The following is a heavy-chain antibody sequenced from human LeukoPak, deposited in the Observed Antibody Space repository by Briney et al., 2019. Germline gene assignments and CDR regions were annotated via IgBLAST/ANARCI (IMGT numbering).Heavy chain of an antibody. Sequence: SQTLSLTCAISGDSVSSNSAAWNWIRQSPSRGLEWLGRTYYRSKWYNDYAVSVKSRITINPDTSKNQFSLQLNSVTPEDTAVYYCARGRFYCSGGSCYPHNWFDPWGQGTLVTVSS. CDR2: TYYRSKWYN. CDR1: GDSVSSNSAA. D-gene: IGHD2-15*01. CDR3: ARGRFYCSGGSCYPHNWFDP. V-gene: IGHV6-1*01. J-gene: IGHJ5*02.